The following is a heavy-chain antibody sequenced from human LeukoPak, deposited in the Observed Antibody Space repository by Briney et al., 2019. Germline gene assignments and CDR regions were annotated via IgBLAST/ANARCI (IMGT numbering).Heavy chain of an antibody. D-gene: IGHD5-18*01. V-gene: IGHV3-30*02. J-gene: IGHJ4*02. CDR3: AKGSGYSYGSDY. Sequence: GGSLRLSCAASGFTFSSYGMHWVRQAPGKGLEWVAFIRYDGSKKYYADSVKGRFTISRDNSQNTLYLQMNSLRAEDTAVYYCAKGSGYSYGSDYWGQGTLVTVSS. CDR1: GFTFSSYG. CDR2: IRYDGSKK.